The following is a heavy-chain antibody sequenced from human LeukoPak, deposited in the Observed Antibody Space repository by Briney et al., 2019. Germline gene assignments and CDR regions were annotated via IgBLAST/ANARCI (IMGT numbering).Heavy chain of an antibody. V-gene: IGHV1-18*01. CDR2: ISAYNGNT. CDR1: GYTFTSYG. J-gene: IGHJ4*02. D-gene: IGHD3-9*01. Sequence: GASVKVSCKASGYTFTSYGISWVRQAPGQGLEWMGWISAYNGNTNYAQKLQGRVTMTTDTSTSTAYMELRSLRSDDTAVYYCAREVLRYFDWLSKPLDYWGQGTLVTVSS. CDR3: AREVLRYFDWLSKPLDY.